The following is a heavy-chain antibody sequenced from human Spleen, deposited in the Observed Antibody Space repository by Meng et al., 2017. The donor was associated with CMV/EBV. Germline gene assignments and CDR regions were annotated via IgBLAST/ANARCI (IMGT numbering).Heavy chain of an antibody. Sequence: GESLKISCAASGFTFSTYWMHWVRQAPGKGLEWVSSISSSSSYIYYADSVKGRFTISRDNAKNSLYLQMNSLRAEDTAVYYCARDFLPLGPDTASSYGMDVWGQGTTVTVSS. D-gene: IGHD5-18*01. J-gene: IGHJ6*02. V-gene: IGHV3-21*01. CDR2: ISSSSSYI. CDR3: ARDFLPLGPDTASSYGMDV. CDR1: GFTFSTYW.